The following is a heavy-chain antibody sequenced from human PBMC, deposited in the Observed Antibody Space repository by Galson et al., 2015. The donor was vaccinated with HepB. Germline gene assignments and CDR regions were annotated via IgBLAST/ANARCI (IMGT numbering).Heavy chain of an antibody. Sequence: SLRLSCAASGFTFSSYGMHWVRQAPGKGLEWVAVIWYDGSNKYYADSVKGRFTISRDNSKNTLYLQMNSLRAEDTAVYYCARTYSGYDEGPFDYWGQGTLVTVSS. CDR1: GFTFSSYG. CDR2: IWYDGSNK. J-gene: IGHJ4*02. V-gene: IGHV3-33*01. D-gene: IGHD5-12*01. CDR3: ARTYSGYDEGPFDY.